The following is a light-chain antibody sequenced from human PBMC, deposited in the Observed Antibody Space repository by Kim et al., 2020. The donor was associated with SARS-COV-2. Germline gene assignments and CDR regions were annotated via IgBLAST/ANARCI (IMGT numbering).Light chain of an antibody. CDR1: QSVSSNY. Sequence: PPGERATLSCRASQSVSSNYLAWYQQKPGQAPRLLIYGASSRAAGIPDRFSGSGSGTDFTLTISRLEPEDFAVYYCQQYGTSPLTFGGGTKVEIK. CDR3: QQYGTSPLT. CDR2: GAS. J-gene: IGKJ4*01. V-gene: IGKV3-20*01.